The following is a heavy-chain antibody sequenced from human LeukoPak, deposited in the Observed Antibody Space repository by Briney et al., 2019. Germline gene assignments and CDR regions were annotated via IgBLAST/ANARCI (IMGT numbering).Heavy chain of an antibody. CDR1: GFTFSDSA. V-gene: IGHV3-73*01. Sequence: GGSLKLSCAASGFTFSDSAIHWVRQASGKGLEWVGRIRGKGFSDPPAYAASVKDRFTISRDDSESTAYLQMNSLKAEDTAVYYCTVPQSGGNWFDPWAREPRSPSPQ. CDR2: IRGKGFSDPP. CDR3: TVPQSGGNWFDP. J-gene: IGHJ5*02. D-gene: IGHD3-16*01.